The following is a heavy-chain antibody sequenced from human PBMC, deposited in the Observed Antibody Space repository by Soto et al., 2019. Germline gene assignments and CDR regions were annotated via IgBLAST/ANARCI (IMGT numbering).Heavy chain of an antibody. CDR1: GHTFTKCG. J-gene: IGHJ4*02. D-gene: IGHD1-26*01. CDR3: AVCPGIHVGGTCLDY. CDR2: INANDGET. Sequence: WASVKVSFKASGHTFTKCGFTWVRQAPGQGLQWMGWINANDGETRFAEKFQGRLTMTTDSSTTTAYMSLRSLTSDDTAVYFCAVCPGIHVGGTCLDYWGQGTLVTVSS. V-gene: IGHV1-18*04.